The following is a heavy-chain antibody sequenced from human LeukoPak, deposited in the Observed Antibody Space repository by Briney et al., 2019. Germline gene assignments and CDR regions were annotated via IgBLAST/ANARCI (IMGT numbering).Heavy chain of an antibody. CDR2: IYYSGST. V-gene: IGHV4-59*08. D-gene: IGHD3-22*01. CDR1: GGSISSYY. Sequence: SQTLSLTCTVSGGSISSYYWSWIRQPPGKGLELIGYIYYSGSTNYNPSLKSRVTISLDTSKNQFSLKLSSVTAEDTAVYYCARHYDSSGYYHEAWFDPWGPGTLVTVS. CDR3: ARHYDSSGYYHEAWFDP. J-gene: IGHJ5*02.